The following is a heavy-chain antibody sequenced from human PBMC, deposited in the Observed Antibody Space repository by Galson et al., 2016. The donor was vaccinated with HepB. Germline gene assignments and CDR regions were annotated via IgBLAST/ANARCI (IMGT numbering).Heavy chain of an antibody. V-gene: IGHV3-21*01. D-gene: IGHD3-22*01. Sequence: LRLSCAASGFTFSSYSMNWVRQAPGKGLEWVSSISSSSSYIYYADSVKGRFTISRDNAMNSLYLQMNSLRAEYTAVYYCARDYYDSSGYYYFDYWGQGTLVTVSS. CDR3: ARDYYDSSGYYYFDY. J-gene: IGHJ4*02. CDR2: ISSSSSYI. CDR1: GFTFSSYS.